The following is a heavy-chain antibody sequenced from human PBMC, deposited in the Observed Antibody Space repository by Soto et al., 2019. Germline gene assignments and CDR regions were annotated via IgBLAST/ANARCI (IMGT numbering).Heavy chain of an antibody. D-gene: IGHD2-15*01. CDR1: GFTFSSYG. J-gene: IGHJ3*02. V-gene: IGHV3-21*01. CDR3: ARRVDDDAFDI. CDR2: ISSSSSYI. Sequence: PGGSLRLSSAASGFTFSSYGMNWVRQAPGKGLEWVSSISSSSSYIYYADSVKGRFTISRDNAKNSLYLQMNSLRAEDTAVYYCARRVDDDAFDIWGQGTMVTVSS.